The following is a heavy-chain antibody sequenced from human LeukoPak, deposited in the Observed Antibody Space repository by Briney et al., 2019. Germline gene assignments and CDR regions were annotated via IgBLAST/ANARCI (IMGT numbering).Heavy chain of an antibody. J-gene: IGHJ3*02. CDR2: IRKKRNGYTT. D-gene: IGHD3-16*01. CDR1: GFIFSDYI. V-gene: IGHV3-72*01. Sequence: PGGSLRLSCAASGFIFSDYILDWVRQAPGKGLEWVGRIRKKRNGYTTEYAASVKGRFTISRDDSNKSLHLHINILKTEDPGVYLCSRGGGNRDKSGFYIWGPRTMVTVSS. CDR3: SRGGGNRDKSGFYI.